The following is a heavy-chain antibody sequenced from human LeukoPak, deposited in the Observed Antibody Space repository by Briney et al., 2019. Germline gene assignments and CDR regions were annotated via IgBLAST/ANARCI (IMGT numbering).Heavy chain of an antibody. Sequence: PSETLSLTCTVSGGSISSSSYYWGWIRQPPGKGLEWIGSIYYSGSTYYNPSLKSRVTISVDTSKNQFSLKLSSVTAADTAVYYCARHQNSNTVVTPAFDYWGQGTLVTVSS. CDR2: IYYSGST. CDR1: GGSISSSSYY. CDR3: ARHQNSNTVVTPAFDY. J-gene: IGHJ4*02. D-gene: IGHD4-23*01. V-gene: IGHV4-39*01.